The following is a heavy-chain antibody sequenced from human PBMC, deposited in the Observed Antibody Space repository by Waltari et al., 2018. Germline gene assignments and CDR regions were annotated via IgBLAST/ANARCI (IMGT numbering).Heavy chain of an antibody. V-gene: IGHV3-23*01. CDR3: AKVLDGSGSYYNLYYYYGMDV. CDR1: GLNFSSYA. D-gene: IGHD3-10*01. Sequence: EVLLLESGGGLVQPGGSLRRPWAASGLNFSSYAMRWVRQAPGRGLEWVSAISGSGGSTYYADSVKGRFTISRDNSKNTLYLQMNSLRAEDTAVDYCAKVLDGSGSYYNLYYYYGMDVWGQGP. CDR2: ISGSGGST. J-gene: IGHJ6*02.